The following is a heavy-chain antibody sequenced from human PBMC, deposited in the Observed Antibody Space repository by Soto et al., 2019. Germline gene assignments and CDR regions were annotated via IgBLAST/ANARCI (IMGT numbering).Heavy chain of an antibody. CDR1: GGTLSSYA. D-gene: IGHD2-2*01. Sequence: SVKVSCKASGGTLSSYAISWVRQAPGQGLEWMGGIIPIFGTANYAQKFQGRVTITADKSTSTAYMELSSLRSEDTAVYYCASHSQDIVVVQAASLRYGMDVWGQGTTVTVSS. CDR3: ASHSQDIVVVQAASLRYGMDV. CDR2: IIPIFGTA. V-gene: IGHV1-69*06. J-gene: IGHJ6*02.